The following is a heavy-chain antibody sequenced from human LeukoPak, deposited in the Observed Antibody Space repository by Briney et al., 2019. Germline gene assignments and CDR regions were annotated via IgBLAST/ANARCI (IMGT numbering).Heavy chain of an antibody. CDR3: ARAMAYCGGDCAAFDI. J-gene: IGHJ3*02. V-gene: IGHV5-51*01. Sequence: GESLKISCKGSGYSFNTYWIGWVRQMPGKGLEWMGIIYPGDSDTRYSPSFQGQVTISADKSISTAYLQWSSLKASDTAMFYCARAMAYCGGDCAAFDIWGQGTMVTVPS. D-gene: IGHD2-21*02. CDR1: GYSFNTYW. CDR2: IYPGDSDT.